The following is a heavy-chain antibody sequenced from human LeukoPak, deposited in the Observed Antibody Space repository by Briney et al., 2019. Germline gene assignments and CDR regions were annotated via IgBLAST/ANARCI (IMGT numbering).Heavy chain of an antibody. CDR3: AKDTKQIAVAGGLDY. D-gene: IGHD6-19*01. CDR1: GFTFSSYA. Sequence: PTGGSLRLSCAASGFTFSSYAMSWVRQAPGKGLEWVSAISGSGGSTYYADSVKGRFTISRDNSKNTLYLQMNNLRAEDTAVYYCAKDTKQIAVAGGLDYWGQGTLVTVSS. CDR2: ISGSGGST. V-gene: IGHV3-23*01. J-gene: IGHJ4*02.